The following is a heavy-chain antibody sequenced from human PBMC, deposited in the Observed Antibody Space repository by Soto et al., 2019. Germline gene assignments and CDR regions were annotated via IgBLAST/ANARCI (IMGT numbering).Heavy chain of an antibody. J-gene: IGHJ4*01. V-gene: IGHV4-31*03. Sequence: SETLSLTCTVSGGSISGGGYYWSWIRQHPGKGLEWIGYISYSGSTYYNPSLKSRVIISVDTSKNQFSLRLSSVTAAGTAVYYCAHGSGGSNYFDYWGQGTQVTVSS. D-gene: IGHD3-10*01. CDR3: AHGSGGSNYFDY. CDR1: GGSISGGGYY. CDR2: ISYSGST.